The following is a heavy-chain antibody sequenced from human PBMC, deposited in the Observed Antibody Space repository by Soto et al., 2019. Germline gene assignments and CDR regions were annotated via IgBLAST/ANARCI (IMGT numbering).Heavy chain of an antibody. CDR3: ARDLWARTDAFDI. Sequence: QVQLQESGPGLVKPSQTLSLTCTVSGGSISSGDYYWSWIRQPPGKGLEWIGYIYYSGRTYYNPSLKIRITISLATSKNQFSLKLTSVTAADTAVYYCARDLWARTDAFDIWGQGTMVTVSS. J-gene: IGHJ3*02. D-gene: IGHD7-27*01. CDR1: GGSISSGDYY. V-gene: IGHV4-30-4*01. CDR2: IYYSGRT.